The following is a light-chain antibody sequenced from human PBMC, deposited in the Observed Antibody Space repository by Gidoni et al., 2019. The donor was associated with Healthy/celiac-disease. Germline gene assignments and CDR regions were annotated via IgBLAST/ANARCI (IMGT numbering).Light chain of an antibody. CDR3: QQRSNWPRT. Sequence: PRSLCPGERATPSCRASQSVSSYLAWYQQKPGQAPRLLIYDASNRATGIPARFSGSGSGTDFTLTISSLEPEDFAVYYCQQRSNWPRTFGQGTKVEIK. V-gene: IGKV3-11*01. CDR2: DAS. CDR1: QSVSSY. J-gene: IGKJ1*01.